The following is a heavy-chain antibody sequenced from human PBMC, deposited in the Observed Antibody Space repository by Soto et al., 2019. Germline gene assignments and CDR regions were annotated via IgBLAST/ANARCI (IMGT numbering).Heavy chain of an antibody. CDR1: GGSISSYY. J-gene: IGHJ4*02. CDR2: IYYSGST. V-gene: IGHV4-59*01. D-gene: IGHD5-12*01. Sequence: SETLSLTCTVSGGSISSYYWSWIRQPPGKGLEWIGYIYYSGSTNYNPSLKSRVTISVDTSKNQFSLKLSSVTAADTAVYYCARDRRRGYDYFDYWGQGTLVTVSS. CDR3: ARDRRRGYDYFDY.